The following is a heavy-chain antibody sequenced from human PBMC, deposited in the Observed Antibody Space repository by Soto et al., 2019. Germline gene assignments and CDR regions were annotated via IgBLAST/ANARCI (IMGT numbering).Heavy chain of an antibody. V-gene: IGHV3-53*01. D-gene: IGHD3-3*01. J-gene: IGHJ4*02. CDR1: GGSISSGGYY. CDR2: IYSGGSI. CDR3: ARDKSSGGFWSGYFDH. Sequence: PSETLSLTCTVSGGSISSGGYYWSWIRQAPGKGLEWLSVIYSGGSIFYADSVKGRFTISRDNSKNTLYLQMNSLRAEDTAVYYCARDKSSGGFWSGYFDHWGQGTLVTVSS.